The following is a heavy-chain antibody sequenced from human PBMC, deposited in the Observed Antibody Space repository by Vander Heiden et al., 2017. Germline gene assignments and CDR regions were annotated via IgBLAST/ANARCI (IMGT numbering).Heavy chain of an antibody. CDR1: GVPFSSYA. D-gene: IGHD6-19*01. V-gene: IGHV3-23*01. CDR2: ISGSGGST. Sequence: EVQLLESGGGLVQPGGSLRLSCAASGVPFSSYAMSWVRQARGKGLEWVSAISGSGGSTYYADSVKGRFTISRDNSKNTLYLQMNSLRAEDTAVYYCAKGSEQWLVLGGMDVWGQGTTVTVSS. CDR3: AKGSEQWLVLGGMDV. J-gene: IGHJ6*02.